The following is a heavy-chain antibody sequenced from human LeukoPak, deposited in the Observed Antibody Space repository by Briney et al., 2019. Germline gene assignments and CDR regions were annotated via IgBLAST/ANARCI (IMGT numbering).Heavy chain of an antibody. V-gene: IGHV4-39*01. CDR1: GDSISSNTYY. CDR3: ARLLSGSSYFDY. J-gene: IGHJ4*02. Sequence: SETLSLTCTVSGDSISSNTYYRGWIRQPPGKGLEWIGNIYYSGSTYYNPSLKSRVTTSVDKSKNQFSLKLSSVTAADTAVYYCARLLSGSSYFDYWGQGILVTVSS. CDR2: IYYSGST. D-gene: IGHD1-26*01.